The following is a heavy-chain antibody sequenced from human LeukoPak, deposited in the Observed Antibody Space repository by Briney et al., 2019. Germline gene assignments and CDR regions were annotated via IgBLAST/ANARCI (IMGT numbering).Heavy chain of an antibody. Sequence: ASVKVSCKASGGTFSSYAINWVRQATGQGLEWMGWMNPNSGNTGYAQKFQGRVTMTRNTSISTAYMELSSLRSEDTAVYYCARGPMVRGIIQDYWGQGTLVTVSS. CDR3: ARGPMVRGIIQDY. D-gene: IGHD3-10*01. CDR2: MNPNSGNT. V-gene: IGHV1-8*02. J-gene: IGHJ4*02. CDR1: GGTFSSYA.